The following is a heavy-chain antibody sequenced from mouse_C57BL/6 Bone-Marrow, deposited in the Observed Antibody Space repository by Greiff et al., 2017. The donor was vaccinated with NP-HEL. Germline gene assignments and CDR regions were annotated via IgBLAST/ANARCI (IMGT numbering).Heavy chain of an antibody. CDR3: ARHTSSHYFDY. CDR1: GFTFTDYY. J-gene: IGHJ2*01. CDR2: IRNKANGYTT. V-gene: IGHV7-3*01. D-gene: IGHD1-1*01. Sequence: EVKVVESGGGLVQPGGSLSLSCAASGFTFTDYYMSWVRQPPGKALEWLGFIRNKANGYTTEYSASVKGRFTISRDNAQSILYLQMNALRAEDSATYYCARHTSSHYFDYWGQGTTLTVSS.